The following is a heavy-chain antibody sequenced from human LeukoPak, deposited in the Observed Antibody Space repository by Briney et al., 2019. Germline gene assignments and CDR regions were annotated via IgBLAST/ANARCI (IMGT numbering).Heavy chain of an antibody. D-gene: IGHD4-17*01. V-gene: IGHV1-69*13. Sequence: ASVKVSCKASGGTFSSYAISWVRQAPGQGLEWMGGIIPIFGTANYAQKFQGRVTITADESTSTAYMELSSLRSEDTAVYYCSQSVGYGDYEFDYFDYWGQGTLVTVSS. CDR2: IIPIFGTA. J-gene: IGHJ4*02. CDR3: SQSVGYGDYEFDYFDY. CDR1: GGTFSSYA.